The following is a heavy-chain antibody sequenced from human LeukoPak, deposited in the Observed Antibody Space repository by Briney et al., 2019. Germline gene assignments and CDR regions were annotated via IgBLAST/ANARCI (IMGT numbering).Heavy chain of an antibody. CDR1: GFTFSRFA. CDR2: ISGSGDGT. J-gene: IGHJ1*01. D-gene: IGHD5-24*01. V-gene: IGHV3-23*01. CDR3: ARDQDDYNSLPPLFQH. Sequence: GGSLRLSCAASGFTFSRFAMSWVRQAPGTGLDWVSGISGSGDGTYYADSVKGRFTISRDNSKNTLYLHMNSLRAEDTAVYYCARDQDDYNSLPPLFQHWGQGTLVTVSS.